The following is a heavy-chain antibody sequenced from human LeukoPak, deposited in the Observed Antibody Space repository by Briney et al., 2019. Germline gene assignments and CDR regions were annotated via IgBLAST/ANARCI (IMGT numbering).Heavy chain of an antibody. V-gene: IGHV1-69*04. D-gene: IGHD3-22*01. CDR1: GGTFSSYA. J-gene: IGHJ4*02. CDR3: ARDLDYDSSGPFDY. CDR2: IIPILGIA. Sequence: SVKVSCKASGGTFSSYAISWVRQAPGQGLEWMGRIIPILGIANYAQKFQGRVTITADKSTSTAYMELNSLRSEDTAVYYCARDLDYDSSGPFDYWGQGTLVTVSS.